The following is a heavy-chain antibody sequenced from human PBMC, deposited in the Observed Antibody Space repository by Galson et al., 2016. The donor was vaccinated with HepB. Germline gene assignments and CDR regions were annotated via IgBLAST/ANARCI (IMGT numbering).Heavy chain of an antibody. Sequence: SLRLSCEASGFTFSDYGMPWVRQAPGKGLEVVSRISRSGESTDYAESVKGRFTISRDNSKNTLSLQMNSLTADDTAIYYCVQGSTAPAVWGKGTTVTVSS. V-gene: IGHV3-23*01. CDR1: GFTFSDYG. D-gene: IGHD2-2*01. CDR3: VQGSTAPAV. J-gene: IGHJ6*04. CDR2: ISRSGEST.